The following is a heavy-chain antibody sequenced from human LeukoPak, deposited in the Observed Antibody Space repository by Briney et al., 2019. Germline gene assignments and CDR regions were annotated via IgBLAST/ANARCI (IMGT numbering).Heavy chain of an antibody. CDR2: IKQDGSEK. J-gene: IGHJ4*02. CDR1: GFTISSYW. D-gene: IGHD3-22*01. CDR3: ARELRRTYYYDSSGYYFFDY. Sequence: PGGSLRLSCAASGFTISSYWMSWVRQAPGKGLEWVANIKQDGSEKYYVDSVKGRFTISRDNAKNSLYLQMNSLRAEDTAVYYCARELRRTYYYDSSGYYFFDYWGQGTLVTVSS. V-gene: IGHV3-7*01.